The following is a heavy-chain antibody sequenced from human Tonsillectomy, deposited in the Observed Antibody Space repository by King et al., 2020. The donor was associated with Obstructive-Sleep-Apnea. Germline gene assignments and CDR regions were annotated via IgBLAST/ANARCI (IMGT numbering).Heavy chain of an antibody. CDR3: ARTLSIAAAGTGWYFDL. CDR2: NYYSGST. J-gene: IGHJ2*01. CDR1: GGSISSYY. D-gene: IGHD6-13*01. Sequence: VQLQESGPGLVKPSETLSLTCTVSGGSISSYYWSWIRQPPGKGLEWIGYNYYSGSTNYNPSLKSRVTISVDTSKNQFSLKPGSVTAADTAVYYCARTLSIAAAGTGWYFDLWGRGTLVTVSS. V-gene: IGHV4-59*01.